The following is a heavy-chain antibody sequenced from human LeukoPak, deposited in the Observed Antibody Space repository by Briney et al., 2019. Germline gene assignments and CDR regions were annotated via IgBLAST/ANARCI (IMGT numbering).Heavy chain of an antibody. J-gene: IGHJ4*02. V-gene: IGHV4-4*07. CDR3: ARDGDYHYFDC. CDR1: GGSISSDY. Sequence: SETLSLTCTVSGGSISSDYWSWIRQPAPKGLEWIGRIYTSGDTNYNPSLKSRVTMSVDTSKNKFSLKLSSVTAADTAVYYCARDGDYHYFDCWGQGTLVTVSS. CDR2: IYTSGDT. D-gene: IGHD4-17*01.